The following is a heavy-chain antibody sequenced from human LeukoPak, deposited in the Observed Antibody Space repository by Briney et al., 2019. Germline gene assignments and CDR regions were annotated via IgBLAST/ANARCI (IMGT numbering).Heavy chain of an antibody. CDR2: IGTSSTTI. Sequence: GGSLRLSCVVSGFTFSNYAMNWVRQPPGKGLEWVSNIGTSSTTIYYADSVKGRFTISRDNAKNSLYLQMNSLRADDTAVYYCARFAAGGSYYYYMDVWGKGTTVTVSS. CDR1: GFTFSNYA. J-gene: IGHJ6*03. V-gene: IGHV3-48*01. CDR3: ARFAAGGSYYYYMDV. D-gene: IGHD6-25*01.